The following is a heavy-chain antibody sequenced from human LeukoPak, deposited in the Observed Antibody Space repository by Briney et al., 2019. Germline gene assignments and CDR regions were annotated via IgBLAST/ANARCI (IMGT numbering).Heavy chain of an antibody. CDR2: FDPEDGET. J-gene: IGHJ4*02. D-gene: IGHD1-26*01. CDR3: ATDKSPGSYVAKLDY. V-gene: IGHV1-24*01. Sequence: ASVKVSCKVSGYTLTELSMHWVRQAPGKGLEWMGGFDPEDGETIYAQKFQGRVTMTEDTSTDTAYMELNSLRSEDTAVYYCATDKSPGSYVAKLDYWGQGTLVTVSS. CDR1: GYTLTELS.